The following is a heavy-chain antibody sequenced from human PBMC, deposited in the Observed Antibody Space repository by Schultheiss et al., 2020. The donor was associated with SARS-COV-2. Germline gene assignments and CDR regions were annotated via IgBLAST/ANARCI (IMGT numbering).Heavy chain of an antibody. V-gene: IGHV4-34*01. CDR1: GGSFSGYY. Sequence: SETLSLTCAVYGGSFSGYYWSWIRQPPGKGLEWIGEINHSGSTNYNPSLKSRVTISLDTSKNQFSLKLSSVTAADTAVYYCATSDSYSFYFDYWGQGTLVTVSS. CDR2: INHSGST. D-gene: IGHD2-21*02. J-gene: IGHJ4*02. CDR3: ATSDSYSFYFDY.